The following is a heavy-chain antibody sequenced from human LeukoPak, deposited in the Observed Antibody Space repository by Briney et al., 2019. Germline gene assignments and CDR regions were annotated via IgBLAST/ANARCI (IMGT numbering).Heavy chain of an antibody. CDR2: ISGSGGT. V-gene: IGHV3-23*01. CDR1: GFSFSNYL. CDR3: AKDLPRSKSFDY. Sequence: GGSLRLSCAVSGFSFSNYLMSWARHAPGKGLEWVSAISGSGGTYYADSVKGRFTISRDNSKNTLYLQMSSLRGEDTAVYYCAKDLPRSKSFDYWGQGTLVTVSS. J-gene: IGHJ4*02.